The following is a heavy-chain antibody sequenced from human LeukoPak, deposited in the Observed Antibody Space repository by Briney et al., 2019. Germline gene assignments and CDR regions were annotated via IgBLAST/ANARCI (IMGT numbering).Heavy chain of an antibody. CDR3: ARHGSSSWYRKNNWFDP. J-gene: IGHJ5*02. CDR1: GGSISSHY. CDR2: IYYSGST. V-gene: IGHV4-59*08. Sequence: SETLSLTCTVSGGSISSHYWSWIRQPPGKGLEWIGYIYYSGSTNYNPSLKSRVTISVDTSKNQFSLKLSSVTAADTAVYYCARHGSSSWYRKNNWFDPWGQGTLVTVSS. D-gene: IGHD6-13*01.